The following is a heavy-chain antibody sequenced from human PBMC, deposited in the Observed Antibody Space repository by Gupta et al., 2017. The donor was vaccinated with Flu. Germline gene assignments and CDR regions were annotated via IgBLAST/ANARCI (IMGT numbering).Heavy chain of an antibody. CDR3: AKDPPRTYDVWSGGFDT. CDR1: GFTFRRCA. Sequence: EVQLLESGGGLVQPGGSLRLSCAASGFTFRRCAMSWVRQAAGKGREWVSASSGSGGSTYYEDSVKGRFTISRENSKNTLYLQMNSLRAEETAVYYCAKDPPRTYDVWSGGFDTWGQGTLVTVSS. D-gene: IGHD3-3*01. CDR2: SSGSGGST. J-gene: IGHJ5*02. V-gene: IGHV3-23*01.